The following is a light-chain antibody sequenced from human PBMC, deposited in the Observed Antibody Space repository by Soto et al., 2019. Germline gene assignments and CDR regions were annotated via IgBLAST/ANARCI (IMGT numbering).Light chain of an antibody. V-gene: IGLV2-14*01. CDR3: DSYTSSRAYV. J-gene: IGLJ1*01. CDR2: EVS. Sequence: QSALTQPASVSGSPGQSITISCTGTSSDVGGYNYVSWYQQQAGKAPKLIIHEVSNRPSGVSNRFSGSKSGNTASLTISGLQAEDEADYYCDSYTSSRAYVLGIGTKVTVL. CDR1: SSDVGGYNY.